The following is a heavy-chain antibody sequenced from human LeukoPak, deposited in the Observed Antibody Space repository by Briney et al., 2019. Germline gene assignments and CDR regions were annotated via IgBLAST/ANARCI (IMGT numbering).Heavy chain of an antibody. CDR1: GFTFSNYA. V-gene: IGHV3-66*01. CDR2: ISSGGST. J-gene: IGHJ4*02. CDR3: ARGRVAYSAYGFDC. Sequence: GGSLRLSCAASGFTFSNYAMHWVRQAPGKGLEWVSVISSGGSTYYADSVKGRFTISRDNSKNTLYLQMNSLRAEDTAVYYCARGRVAYSAYGFDCWGQGTLVIVSS. D-gene: IGHD5-12*01.